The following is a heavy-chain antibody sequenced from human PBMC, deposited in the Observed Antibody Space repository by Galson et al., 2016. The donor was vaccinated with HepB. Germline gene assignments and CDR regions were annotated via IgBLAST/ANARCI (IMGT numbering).Heavy chain of an antibody. CDR1: GGSISGTSYH. CDR2: VYYSGTT. D-gene: IGHD5-18*01. V-gene: IGHV4-39*01. CDR3: ASGAAMITEIHY. J-gene: IGHJ4*02. Sequence: SETLSLTCSVSGGSISGTSYHWGWIRQPPGKGLEWIGSVYYSGTTYYNPSLTSRLTISVDTSKSQFSLRLTSVTAADTALYYCASGAAMITEIHYWGQGTLVTVSS.